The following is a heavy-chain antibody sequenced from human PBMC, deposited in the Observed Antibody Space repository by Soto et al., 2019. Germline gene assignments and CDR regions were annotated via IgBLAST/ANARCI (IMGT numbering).Heavy chain of an antibody. CDR1: GYNFANYW. V-gene: IGHV5-51*01. Sequence: PGESLKISCKGSGYNFANYWIGWVRQMPGKGLEWMGIIYPGDSETRYSPSFQGQVTISADKSINTAYLQWSSLKASDTAMYYCARYYCSGTTCYEFDYWGQGTQVTVSS. D-gene: IGHD2-2*01. J-gene: IGHJ4*02. CDR2: IYPGDSET. CDR3: ARYYCSGTTCYEFDY.